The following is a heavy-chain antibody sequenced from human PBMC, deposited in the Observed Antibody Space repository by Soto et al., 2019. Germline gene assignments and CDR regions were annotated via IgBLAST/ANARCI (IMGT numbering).Heavy chain of an antibody. CDR2: IYYSGST. V-gene: IGHV4-31*03. Sequence: QVQLQESGPGLVKPSQTLSLTCTVSGGSISSGGYYWSWIRQHPGKGLEWIGYIYYSGSTYYNPSLKSRVTISVDTSKNQFSLELSSVTAADTAVYYCARDHGELRAGNDAFDIWGQGTMVTVSS. D-gene: IGHD1-7*01. CDR3: ARDHGELRAGNDAFDI. CDR1: GGSISSGGYY. J-gene: IGHJ3*02.